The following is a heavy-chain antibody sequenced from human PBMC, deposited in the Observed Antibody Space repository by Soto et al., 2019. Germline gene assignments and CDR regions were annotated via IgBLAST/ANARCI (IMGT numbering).Heavy chain of an antibody. Sequence: GGAPREYCVACGGSFSSYSMNWVRQAPGKGLEWVSYISSSSSTIYYADSVKGRFTISRDNAKNSLYLQMNSLRAEDTAVYYCASTEYGEANWGQGT. CDR2: ISSSSSTI. CDR3: ASTEYGEAN. J-gene: IGHJ4*02. V-gene: IGHV3-48*01. D-gene: IGHD2-2*01. CDR1: GGSFSSYS.